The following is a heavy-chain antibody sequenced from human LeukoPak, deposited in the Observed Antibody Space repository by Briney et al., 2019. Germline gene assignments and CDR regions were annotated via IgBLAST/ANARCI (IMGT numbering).Heavy chain of an antibody. V-gene: IGHV3-30*02. CDR3: ADRTSDY. Sequence: PGGSLRLPCAASGFTFSGYGMHWVRQPPGKGLEWVAFVHYDGRNKHYADSVRGRFTISRDNSNNTLYLQMTSVRPEDTAVYYCADRTSDYWGQGTRVTVSS. D-gene: IGHD1-14*01. J-gene: IGHJ4*02. CDR1: GFTFSGYG. CDR2: VHYDGRNK.